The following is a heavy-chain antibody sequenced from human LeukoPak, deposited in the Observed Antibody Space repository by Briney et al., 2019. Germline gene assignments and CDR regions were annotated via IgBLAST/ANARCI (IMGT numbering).Heavy chain of an antibody. Sequence: ASVTVSCMASGYTFTGYYMHWVRQAPGQGLEWMGIINPSGGSTSYAQKFQGRVTMTRDTSTSTVYMELSSLRSEDTAVYYCARVQYYYDSSGYYYDYYYGMDVWGQGTTVTVSS. CDR1: GYTFTGYY. V-gene: IGHV1-46*01. J-gene: IGHJ6*02. D-gene: IGHD3-22*01. CDR3: ARVQYYYDSSGYYYDYYYGMDV. CDR2: INPSGGST.